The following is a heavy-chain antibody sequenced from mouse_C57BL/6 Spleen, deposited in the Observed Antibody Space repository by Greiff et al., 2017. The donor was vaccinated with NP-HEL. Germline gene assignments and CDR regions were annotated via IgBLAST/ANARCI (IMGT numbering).Heavy chain of an antibody. Sequence: VQLQQPGTELVKPGASVKLSCKASGSTFTSYWMHWVKQRPGQGLEWIGNINPSKGGTNYTEKLRSKATLTLDKSSSTAYMQLSILTSEDSAVYYCARLPFAYWGQGTLVTVSA. CDR3: ARLPFAY. CDR2: INPSKGGT. V-gene: IGHV1-53*01. CDR1: GSTFTSYW. D-gene: IGHD5-5*01. J-gene: IGHJ3*01.